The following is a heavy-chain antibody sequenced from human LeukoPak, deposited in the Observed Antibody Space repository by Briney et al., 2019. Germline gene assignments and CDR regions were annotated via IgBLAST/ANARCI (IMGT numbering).Heavy chain of an antibody. Sequence: GGSLRLSCAASGFTFSSYTMHWVRQAPGKGLEWVALISYDGSNKYYVDSVKGRFTISRDNSKNTLYLQMNSLRVEDTAVYYCARSRGVSGYDFAYWGQGTLVTVSS. D-gene: IGHD5-12*01. V-gene: IGHV3-30-3*01. CDR2: ISYDGSNK. CDR3: ARSRGVSGYDFAY. CDR1: GFTFSSYT. J-gene: IGHJ4*02.